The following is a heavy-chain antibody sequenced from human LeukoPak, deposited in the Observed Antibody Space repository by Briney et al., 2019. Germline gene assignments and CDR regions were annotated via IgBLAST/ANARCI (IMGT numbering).Heavy chain of an antibody. CDR2: IYYSGST. V-gene: IGHV4-39*07. D-gene: IGHD6-13*01. CDR1: GGSISSSSYY. CDR3: ARDGIAAAGLDY. Sequence: SQTLSLTCTVSGGSISSSSYYWGWIRQPPGKGLEWIGGIYYSGSTYYNPSLKSRVTISVDTSKNQFSLKLSSVTAADTAVYYCARDGIAAAGLDYWGQGTLVTVSS. J-gene: IGHJ4*02.